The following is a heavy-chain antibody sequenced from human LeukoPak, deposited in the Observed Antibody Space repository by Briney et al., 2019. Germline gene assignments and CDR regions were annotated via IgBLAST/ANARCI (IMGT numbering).Heavy chain of an antibody. CDR1: GYTFTSYG. D-gene: IGHD2-2*02. Sequence: ASVKVSCKASGYTFTSYGISWVRQAPGQGLEWMGWISSYNGNTNYAQKLQGRVTMTTDTSTSAAYMELSRLRSDDTAVYYCASGCSSTSCYNAFDIWGQGTMVTVSS. CDR2: ISSYNGNT. V-gene: IGHV1-18*01. CDR3: ASGCSSTSCYNAFDI. J-gene: IGHJ3*02.